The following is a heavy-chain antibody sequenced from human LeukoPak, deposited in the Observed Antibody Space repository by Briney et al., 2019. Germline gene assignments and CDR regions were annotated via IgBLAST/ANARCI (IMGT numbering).Heavy chain of an antibody. J-gene: IGHJ6*04. CDR1: GGSISSGPYY. D-gene: IGHD3-10*02. CDR2: IYYGENT. CDR3: AELGITMIGGV. V-gene: IGHV4-39*01. Sequence: SETLSLTCTVSGGSISSGPYYWGWIRQPPGKGLEWIGNIYYGENTYYNPSLKSRVTISIDTSKNQFYLKLSSLTAADTAVYYCAELGITMIGGVWGKGTTVTISS.